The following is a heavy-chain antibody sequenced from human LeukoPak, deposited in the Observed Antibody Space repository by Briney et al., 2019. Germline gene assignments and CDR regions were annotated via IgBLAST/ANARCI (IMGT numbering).Heavy chain of an antibody. CDR3: ARYSSSSDAFDI. CDR2: ISSSSSYI. Sequence: PGGSLRLSCAASGFTFSSYSMNWVRQAPGKGLEWVSSISSSSSYINYADSVKGRFTISRDNAKNSLYLQMNSLRAEDTAVYYCARYSSSSDAFDIWGQGTMVTVSS. D-gene: IGHD2-15*01. V-gene: IGHV3-21*01. CDR1: GFTFSSYS. J-gene: IGHJ3*02.